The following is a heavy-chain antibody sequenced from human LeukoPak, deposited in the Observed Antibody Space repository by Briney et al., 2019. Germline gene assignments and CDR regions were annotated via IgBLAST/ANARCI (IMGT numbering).Heavy chain of an antibody. D-gene: IGHD1-26*01. CDR1: GFTFSSYA. CDR2: ISGSGGST. V-gene: IGHV3-23*01. Sequence: GGSLRLSCAASGFTFSSYAMSWVSQAPGKGLEWVSAISGSGGSTYYADSVKGRFTISRDNSKNTLYLQMNSLRAEDTAVYYCPKDLGGSYFDYWGQGTLVTVSS. CDR3: PKDLGGSYFDY. J-gene: IGHJ4*02.